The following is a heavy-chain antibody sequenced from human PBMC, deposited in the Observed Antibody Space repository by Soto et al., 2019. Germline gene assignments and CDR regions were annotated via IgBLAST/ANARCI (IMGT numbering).Heavy chain of an antibody. D-gene: IGHD1-1*01. V-gene: IGHV1-8*01. CDR2: MKPNSGNT. CDR1: GYTFTSYD. Sequence: QVQLVQSGAEVKKPGASVKVSCKASGYTFTSYDINWVRQATGQGLEWMGWMKPNSGNTGYAQKSQGRVTMTRDTSISTAYMERRSLRDVDTTVNYCAGPWNNQWGQGTPVTVSS. CDR3: AGPWNNQ. J-gene: IGHJ4*02.